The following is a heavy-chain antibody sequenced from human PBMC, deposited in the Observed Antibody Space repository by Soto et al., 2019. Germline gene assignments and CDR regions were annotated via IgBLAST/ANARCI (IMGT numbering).Heavy chain of an antibody. D-gene: IGHD2-2*01. V-gene: IGHV4-39*01. CDR2: IYYSGST. Sequence: PSETLSLTCTVSGGSISSSSYYWGWIRQPPGKGLEWIGSIYYSGSTYYNPSLKSRVTISVDTSKNQFSLKLSSVTAADTAVYYCARNYCSSTSCPPMDNWFDPWGQGTLVTVSS. CDR1: GGSISSSSYY. J-gene: IGHJ5*02. CDR3: ARNYCSSTSCPPMDNWFDP.